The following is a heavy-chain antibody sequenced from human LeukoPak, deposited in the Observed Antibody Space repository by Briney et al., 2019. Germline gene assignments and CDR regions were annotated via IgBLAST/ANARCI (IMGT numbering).Heavy chain of an antibody. V-gene: IGHV4-4*07. Sequence: SETLSLTCTVSGGSISSYYWSWIRQPAGKGLEWIGRIYTSGSTNYNPSLKSRVTISVDTSKNQFSLKLSSVTAADTAVYYCASSDWNYSAYYYYMDVWGKGTTVTVSS. D-gene: IGHD1-7*01. J-gene: IGHJ6*03. CDR1: GGSISSYY. CDR3: ASSDWNYSAYYYYMDV. CDR2: IYTSGST.